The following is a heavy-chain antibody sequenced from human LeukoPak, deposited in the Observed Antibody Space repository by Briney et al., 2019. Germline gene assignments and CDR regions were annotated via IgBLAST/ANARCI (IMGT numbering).Heavy chain of an antibody. CDR1: GFTFDDYA. D-gene: IGHD4-17*01. CDR3: AKDMLTVATYAFDI. Sequence: RSLRLSCAASGFTFDDYAMHWVRQAPGKGLEWVSGISWNSGSIGYADSVKGRFTISRDNAKNSLYLQMNSLRAEDTALYYCAKDMLTVATYAFDIWGQGTMVTVSS. CDR2: ISWNSGSI. V-gene: IGHV3-9*01. J-gene: IGHJ3*02.